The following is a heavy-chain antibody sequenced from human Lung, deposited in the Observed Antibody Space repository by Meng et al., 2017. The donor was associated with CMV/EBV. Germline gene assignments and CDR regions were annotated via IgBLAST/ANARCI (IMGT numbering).Heavy chain of an antibody. CDR3: ARGFSQYSTQNFFDP. Sequence: GGSXRLXCAASGSTFSSYAMTWVRQAPGKGLEWVSSVSGSGSSTYYASSLRGRLTISRDNSKNTLFLQINSLTIADTAVYYCARGFSQYSTQNFFDPWGQGTXVTVSS. D-gene: IGHD6-13*01. CDR1: GSTFSSYA. J-gene: IGHJ5*02. CDR2: VSGSGSST. V-gene: IGHV3-23*01.